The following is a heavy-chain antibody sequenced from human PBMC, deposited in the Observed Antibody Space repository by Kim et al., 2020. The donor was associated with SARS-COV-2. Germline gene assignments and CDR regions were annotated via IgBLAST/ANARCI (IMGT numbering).Heavy chain of an antibody. CDR2: IKQDGSEK. D-gene: IGHD6-19*01. J-gene: IGHJ4*02. V-gene: IGHV3-7*01. CDR3: ARDGPFSSGWYVDY. CDR1: GFTFSSYW. Sequence: GGSLRLSCAASGFTFSSYWMSWVRQAPGKGLEWVANIKQDGSEKYYVDSVKGRFTISRDNAKNSLYLQMNSLRAEDTAVYYCARDGPFSSGWYVDYWGQGTLVTVSS.